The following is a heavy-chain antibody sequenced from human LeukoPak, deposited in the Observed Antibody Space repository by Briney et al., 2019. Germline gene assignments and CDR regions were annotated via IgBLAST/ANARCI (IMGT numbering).Heavy chain of an antibody. CDR1: GGTFSSYA. V-gene: IGHV1-69*13. J-gene: IGHJ4*02. Sequence: ASVKVSCKASGGTFSSYAISWVRQAPGHRLEWMGGIIPIFGTANYAQKFQGRVTITADESTSTAYMELSSLRSEDTAVYYCARSLGFSPPFDYWGQGTLVTVSS. D-gene: IGHD3-3*01. CDR3: ARSLGFSPPFDY. CDR2: IIPIFGTA.